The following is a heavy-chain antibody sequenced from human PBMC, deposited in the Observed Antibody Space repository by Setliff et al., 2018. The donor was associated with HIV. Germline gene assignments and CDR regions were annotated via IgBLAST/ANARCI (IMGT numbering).Heavy chain of an antibody. CDR1: GFTFDDYG. D-gene: IGHD6-19*01. CDR2: LNWNGGSA. V-gene: IGHV3-20*04. CDR3: ARAAFSGYSSGSDY. J-gene: IGHJ4*02. Sequence: SGGSLRLSCAASGFTFDDYGMSWVRQAPGKGLEWVSGLNWNGGSAGYADSVKGRFTISRDNAKNSLYLQMNSLRVEDTALYYCARAAFSGYSSGSDYWGQGTLVTVSS.